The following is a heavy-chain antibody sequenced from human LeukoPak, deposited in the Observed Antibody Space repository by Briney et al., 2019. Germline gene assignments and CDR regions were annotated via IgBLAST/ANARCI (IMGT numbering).Heavy chain of an antibody. CDR2: INWNGDTI. Sequence: PGGSLRLSCAASGFTFDDYGMTWVRQAPGKGLEWVSGINWNGDTIGYADSVKGRFTISRDNAKNSLYLQMNSPRAEDTAVYYCARDRAHWGVTTYYYYYMDVWGKGTTVTITS. J-gene: IGHJ6*03. V-gene: IGHV3-20*04. CDR3: ARDRAHWGVTTYYYYYMDV. D-gene: IGHD4-17*01. CDR1: GFTFDDYG.